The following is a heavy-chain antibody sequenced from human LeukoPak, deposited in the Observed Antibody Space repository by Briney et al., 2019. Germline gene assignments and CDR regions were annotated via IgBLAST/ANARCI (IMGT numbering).Heavy chain of an antibody. Sequence: ASVKVSCKASGYTFTSYDINWVRLATGQGLEWMGWMNPNSGNTGYTQKLQGRVTMTRNTSISTAYMELSSLRSEDTAVYYCVRGRGNGRPENYFDYWGQGTLVTVSS. D-gene: IGHD2-8*01. J-gene: IGHJ4*02. CDR1: GYTFTSYD. V-gene: IGHV1-8*01. CDR3: VRGRGNGRPENYFDY. CDR2: MNPNSGNT.